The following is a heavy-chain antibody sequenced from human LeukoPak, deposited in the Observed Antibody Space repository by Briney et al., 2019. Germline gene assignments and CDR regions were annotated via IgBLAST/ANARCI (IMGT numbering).Heavy chain of an antibody. Sequence: GGSLRLSCVSSILTFSKYLMKSVRQAPGRGVEWVAIINGDGSGKFSVVSVNDRNTTYRDNTRKALDLQINGLTVEDTGIYYCARDDGDVWGTGTTVTVSS. CDR1: ILTFSKYL. CDR3: ARDDGDV. CDR2: INGDGSGK. J-gene: IGHJ6*04. V-gene: IGHV3-7*01.